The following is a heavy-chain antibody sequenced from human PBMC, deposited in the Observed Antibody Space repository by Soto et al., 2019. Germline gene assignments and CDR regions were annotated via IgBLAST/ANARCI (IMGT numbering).Heavy chain of an antibody. CDR2: INAGNGNT. D-gene: IGHD3-3*01. Sequence: ASVKVSCKASGYTFTSYAMHWVRQAPGQRLEWMGWINAGNGNTKYSQKFQGRVTITRDTSASTAYMELSSLRSEDTAVYYCARDVTIFGVVIMDYFGYWGQGTLVTVSS. CDR3: ARDVTIFGVVIMDYFGY. V-gene: IGHV1-3*01. CDR1: GYTFTSYA. J-gene: IGHJ4*02.